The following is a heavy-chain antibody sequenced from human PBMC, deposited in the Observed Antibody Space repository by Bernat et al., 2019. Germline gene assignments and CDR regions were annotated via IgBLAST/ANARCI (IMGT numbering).Heavy chain of an antibody. J-gene: IGHJ6*02. CDR3: ARWGGGVVPAADTSYYYYYGMDV. CDR1: GFTFSSYA. Sequence: EVQLVESGGGLVQPGGSLRLSCAASGFTFSSYAMHWVRQAPGKGLEYVSAISSNGGSTYYANAVKGRFTRSRDNSKNTLYLQMGSLRAGDMAVYYCARWGGGVVPAADTSYYYYYGMDVWGQGTTVTVSS. CDR2: ISSNGGST. D-gene: IGHD2-2*01. V-gene: IGHV3-64*01.